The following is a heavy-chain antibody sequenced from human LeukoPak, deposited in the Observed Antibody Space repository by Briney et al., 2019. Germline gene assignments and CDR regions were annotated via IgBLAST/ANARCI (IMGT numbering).Heavy chain of an antibody. CDR2: SYDRTER. CDR3: VKEQSSGWYRVADY. J-gene: IGHJ4*02. V-gene: IGHV3-30*18. D-gene: IGHD6-19*01. Sequence: SYDRTERHYADSVKGRFTISGDNSKSTLYLQMSSLRVEDTAVYYCVKEQSSGWYRVADYWGQGTLVTVSS.